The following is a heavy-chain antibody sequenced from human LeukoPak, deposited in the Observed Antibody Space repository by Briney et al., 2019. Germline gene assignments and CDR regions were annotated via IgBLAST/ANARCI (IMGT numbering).Heavy chain of an antibody. Sequence: GASVKVSCKASGYTFTGYYMHWVRQAPGQGLTWMGWINPNTGVTNYAQKFQGRVTMTRDTSISTAYMELSRLRSDDTAVYYCARDRLMEYYFDYWGQGTLVTVSS. J-gene: IGHJ4*02. CDR1: GYTFTGYY. D-gene: IGHD3-16*01. CDR2: INPNTGVT. V-gene: IGHV1-2*02. CDR3: ARDRLMEYYFDY.